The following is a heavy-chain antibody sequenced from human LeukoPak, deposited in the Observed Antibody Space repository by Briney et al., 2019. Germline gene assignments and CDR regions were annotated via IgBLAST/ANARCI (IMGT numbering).Heavy chain of an antibody. Sequence: PGGSLRLSCAASGFTFSSYWMSWVRQAPGKGLEWVANIKQDGSEKYYVDSVKGRFTISRDNAKNSLYLQMNSLRAEDTAVYYCARGRVDYYDSSGYYYVDYFDYWGHGTQVTVSS. CDR3: ARGRVDYYDSSGYYYVDYFDY. V-gene: IGHV3-7*01. CDR2: IKQDGSEK. CDR1: GFTFSSYW. D-gene: IGHD3-22*01. J-gene: IGHJ4*01.